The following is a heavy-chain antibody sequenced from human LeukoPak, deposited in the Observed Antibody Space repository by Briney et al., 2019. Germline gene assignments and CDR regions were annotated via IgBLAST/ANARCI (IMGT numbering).Heavy chain of an antibody. D-gene: IGHD2-8*01. CDR3: ARGSRIMVYAIGAWFDP. J-gene: IGHJ5*02. CDR1: GYTFTSYG. Sequence: GASVKVSCKASGYTFTSYGISWVRQAPGQGLEWMGWISAYNGNTNYAQKLQGRVTMTTDTSTSTAYMELRSLRSDDTAVYYCARGSRIMVYAIGAWFDPWGQGTLVTVSS. CDR2: ISAYNGNT. V-gene: IGHV1-18*01.